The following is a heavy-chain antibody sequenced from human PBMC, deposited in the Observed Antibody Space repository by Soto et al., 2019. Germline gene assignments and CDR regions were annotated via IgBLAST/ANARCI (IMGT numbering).Heavy chain of an antibody. D-gene: IGHD3-3*01. CDR1: GYNFAGYW. V-gene: IGHV5-51*01. CDR2: IYPSDSDT. CDR3: ARGGVSTRTCDY. J-gene: IGHJ4*02. Sequence: GESLKISCKGSGYNFAGYWIAWVRQMPGKGLELMGIIYPSDSDTRYRPSFQGQVTISADKSISSAYLQWSSLRASDTAMYYCARGGVSTRTCDYWGQGTPVTVSS.